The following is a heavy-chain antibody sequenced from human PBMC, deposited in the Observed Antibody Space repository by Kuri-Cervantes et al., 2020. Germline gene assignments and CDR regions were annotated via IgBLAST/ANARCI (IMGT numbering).Heavy chain of an antibody. J-gene: IGHJ4*02. CDR3: VWGEDPSSPATDY. V-gene: IGHV3-30*03. D-gene: IGHD3-16*01. Sequence: GESLKISCAASGFTFSSYGMHWVRQAPGKGLEWVAVISYDGSNKYYADSVKGRFTISRDNSKNTLYLQMNSLRAEDTAVYYCVWGEDPSSPATDYWGQGTLVTVSS. CDR2: ISYDGSNK. CDR1: GFTFSSYG.